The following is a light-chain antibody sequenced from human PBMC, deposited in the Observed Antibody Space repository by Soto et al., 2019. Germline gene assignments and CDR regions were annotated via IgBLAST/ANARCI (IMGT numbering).Light chain of an antibody. CDR1: SSDVGGYNY. V-gene: IGLV2-14*01. J-gene: IGLJ3*02. CDR3: SSYTNSSTLV. CDR2: DVS. Sequence: QSALTQPASVSGSPGQSITISCTGTSSDVGGYNYVSWYQQHPGKATKLMIYDVSNRPSGVSNRFSGSKSGNTASLTISGLQAEDEADYYCSSYTNSSTLVFGGGTKVTVL.